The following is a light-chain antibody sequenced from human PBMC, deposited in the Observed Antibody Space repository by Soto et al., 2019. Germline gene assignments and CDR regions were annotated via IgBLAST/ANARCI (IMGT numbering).Light chain of an antibody. CDR2: EVS. CDR3: CSYAGSSTLV. CDR1: SSDVGSYNL. Sequence: QSALTQPASVSGSPGQSITISCTGTSSDVGSYNLVSWYQQHPGKAPKLMIYEVSKRPSGVSNRFSGSKSGNTASLTISGLQAEDEADYYCCSYAGSSTLVFGGGTQVTVL. V-gene: IGLV2-23*02. J-gene: IGLJ2*01.